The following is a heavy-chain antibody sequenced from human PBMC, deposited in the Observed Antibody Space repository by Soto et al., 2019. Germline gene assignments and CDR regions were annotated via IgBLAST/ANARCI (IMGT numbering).Heavy chain of an antibody. CDR3: ARDTESNRYND. J-gene: IGHJ1*01. Sequence: QVQVLQSGPEVKRPGASVKVSCKTSGYTFITSGISWVRQAPGHGLEWVGWIRPDNGNTKAARSLQGRVTLTTDTSASTAYMELRSLTSDDTAMYYCARDTESNRYNDWGQGTRVTVSS. CDR2: IRPDNGNT. V-gene: IGHV1-18*01. CDR1: GYTFITSG. D-gene: IGHD1-20*01.